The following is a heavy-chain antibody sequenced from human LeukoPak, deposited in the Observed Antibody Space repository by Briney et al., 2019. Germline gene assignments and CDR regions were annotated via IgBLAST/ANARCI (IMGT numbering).Heavy chain of an antibody. Sequence: GASVKVSCKASGYTFTSYGISWVRQAPGQGPEWMGRIIPIVGSTNYAEKLQGRVTITADKSTSTVYMELSSLRSDDTAVYYCARDRGSGWIDYWGQGTLVTVSS. V-gene: IGHV1-69*04. J-gene: IGHJ4*02. CDR1: GYTFTSYG. D-gene: IGHD6-19*01. CDR3: ARDRGSGWIDY. CDR2: IIPIVGST.